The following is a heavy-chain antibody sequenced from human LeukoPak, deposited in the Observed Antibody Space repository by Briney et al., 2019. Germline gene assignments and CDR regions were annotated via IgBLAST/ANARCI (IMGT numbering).Heavy chain of an antibody. CDR3: ARESGSYLDY. D-gene: IGHD1-26*01. J-gene: IGHJ4*02. CDR1: GGSISSYY. Sequence: ETLSLTCTVSGGSISSYYWSWIRRPPGKGLEWIGYIYYSGSNNYNPSLKCRVTISVDTSKNQFSLKLSSVTAADTAVYYCARESGSYLDYWGQGTLVTVSS. V-gene: IGHV4-59*01. CDR2: IYYSGSN.